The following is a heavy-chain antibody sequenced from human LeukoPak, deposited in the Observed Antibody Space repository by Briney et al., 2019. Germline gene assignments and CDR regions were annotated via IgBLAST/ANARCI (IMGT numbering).Heavy chain of an antibody. V-gene: IGHV1-2*02. J-gene: IGHJ4*02. CDR3: ARGYGGNSVEIYFDN. Sequence: ASVKVSCKASGYTFTGYYMLWVRQAPGQGLESRGCTKPNSDATDYAQKFQGRVTMTSDTSISTAYMELSRLHSDDTAVYYCARGYGGNSVEIYFDNWGQGPRATVSS. D-gene: IGHD4-23*01. CDR1: GYTFTGYY. CDR2: TKPNSDAT.